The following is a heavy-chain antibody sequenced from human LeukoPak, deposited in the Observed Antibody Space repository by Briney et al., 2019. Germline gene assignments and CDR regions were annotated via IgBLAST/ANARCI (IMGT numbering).Heavy chain of an antibody. CDR2: INPTSGGT. Sequence: AAAKVSCKASGYTFTDYFMHWVRRAPGQRLEWVGWINPTSGGTNYAQRFQGRVPMTRDTSIGTVYMELSRLKSDDTAVYYCSSAYLYGSRIAYPFDFWGQGTVVTVS. V-gene: IGHV1-2*02. J-gene: IGHJ3*01. D-gene: IGHD3-10*01. CDR1: GYTFTDYF. CDR3: SSAYLYGSRIAYPFDF.